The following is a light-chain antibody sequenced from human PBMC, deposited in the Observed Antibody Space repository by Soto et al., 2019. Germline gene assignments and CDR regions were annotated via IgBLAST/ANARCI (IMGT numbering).Light chain of an antibody. CDR1: QYINTR. J-gene: IGKJ1*01. V-gene: IGKV3-11*01. CDR3: PQRQSWPRP. Sequence: ESVLTQPPASLSSFRGDRVTLSFRASQYINTRLAWYQHRPGQAPRLLIYQTSIRAAGIPARFSASGSGTDFTLTISDVQPEDFVRYYSPQRQSWPRPFCQGTKVAIK. CDR2: QTS.